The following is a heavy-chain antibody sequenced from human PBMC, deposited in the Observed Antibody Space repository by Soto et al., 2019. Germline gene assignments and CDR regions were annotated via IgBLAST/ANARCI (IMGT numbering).Heavy chain of an antibody. J-gene: IGHJ4*02. V-gene: IGHV3-23*01. Sequence: EVQLLESGGGLVQPGGSLRLSCAASGFTFSSYAMSWVRQAPGKGLEWVSAISGSGGSTYYADSVKGRFTISRDNSKNTVYLQMNSLRAEDTAVYYCAKDRVGATIFDYWGQGTLVTVSS. D-gene: IGHD1-26*01. CDR1: GFTFSSYA. CDR2: ISGSGGST. CDR3: AKDRVGATIFDY.